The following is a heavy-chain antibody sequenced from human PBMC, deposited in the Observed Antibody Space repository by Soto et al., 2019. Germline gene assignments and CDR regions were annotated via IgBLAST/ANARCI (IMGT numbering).Heavy chain of an antibody. CDR2: IYPGDSDT. D-gene: IGHD4-17*01. V-gene: IGHV5-51*01. CDR1: GYSFTSYW. CDR3: ARSSDYYWYFDL. J-gene: IGHJ2*01. Sequence: GGSLRLSCKGSGYSFTSYWIGWVRQMPGKGLEWMGIIYPGDSDTRYSPSFQGQVTISADKSISTAYLQWSSLKASDTAMYYCARSSDYYWYFDLWGRGTLVTVSS.